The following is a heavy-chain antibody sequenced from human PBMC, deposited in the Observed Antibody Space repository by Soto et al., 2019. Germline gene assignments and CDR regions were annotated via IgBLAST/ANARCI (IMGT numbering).Heavy chain of an antibody. V-gene: IGHV3-48*01. D-gene: IGHD6-6*01. J-gene: IGHJ3*02. CDR2: ISCSSSTI. CDR3: AGHRPPLEYSSSSVAFDI. CDR1: GFTFSSYS. Sequence: PGGSLRLSCAASGFTFSSYSMNWVRQAPGKGLEWVSYISCSSSTIYYADSVKGRFTISRDNAKNSLYLQMNSLRAEDTAVYYCAGHRPPLEYSSSSVAFDIWGQGTMVTVSS.